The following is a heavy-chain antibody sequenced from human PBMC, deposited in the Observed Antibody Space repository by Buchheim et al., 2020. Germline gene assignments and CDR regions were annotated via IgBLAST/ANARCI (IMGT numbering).Heavy chain of an antibody. D-gene: IGHD6-19*01. CDR2: MSGSSSYI. CDR1: GFTFSSYS. Sequence: EVQLVESGGGLVKPGGSLRLSCAASGFTFSSYSMNWVRQAPGKGLEWVSSMSGSSSYIYYAYSVKGRFTISRDNAKNSLYLQMNSLRAEDTAVYYCARGGGVAGYKGARADYWGQGTL. J-gene: IGHJ4*02. V-gene: IGHV3-21*01. CDR3: ARGGGVAGYKGARADY.